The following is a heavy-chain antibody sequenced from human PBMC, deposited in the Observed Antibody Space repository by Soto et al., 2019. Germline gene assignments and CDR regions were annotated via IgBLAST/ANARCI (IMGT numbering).Heavy chain of an antibody. J-gene: IGHJ4*02. CDR2: INEDGSQK. Sequence: GGSLRLSCAVSGFTFSIYWMSWVRQAPGKGLVWVANINEDGSQKYYVDSVKGRFIISRDNAKNSLYLQMNSLRAEDTAVYYCARDNWTDYWGQGTRVTVSS. V-gene: IGHV3-7*01. CDR3: ARDNWTDY. CDR1: GFTFSIYW. D-gene: IGHD3-3*01.